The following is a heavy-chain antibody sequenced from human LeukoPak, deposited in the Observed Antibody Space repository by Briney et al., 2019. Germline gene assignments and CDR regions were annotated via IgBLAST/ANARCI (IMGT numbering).Heavy chain of an antibody. D-gene: IGHD2-15*01. J-gene: IGHJ4*02. CDR1: GFTFSTYA. V-gene: IGHV3-23*01. CDR3: AKFADCSGGSCYRNFDY. CDR2: ISYSGGGT. Sequence: GGSLRLSCAASGFTFSTYAMSWVRQAAGKGLEGVSAISYSGGGTYYADSVKGHFTISRDNSKNTLYLQMSSLRVEDTALYYCAKFADCSGGSCYRNFDYWGQGTLVTASS.